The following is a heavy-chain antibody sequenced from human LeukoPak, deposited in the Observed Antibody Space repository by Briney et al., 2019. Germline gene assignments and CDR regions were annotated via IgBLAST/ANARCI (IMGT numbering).Heavy chain of an antibody. J-gene: IGHJ4*02. CDR2: ISGSGGST. Sequence: GGSLRLSCAASGFTFSSYAVSWVRQAPGKGLEWVSAISGSGGSTYYADSVKGRFTISRDNSKNTLYLQMNSLRAEDTAVYYCAKPHDYGDYLPDYWGQGTLVTVSS. V-gene: IGHV3-23*01. CDR3: AKPHDYGDYLPDY. D-gene: IGHD4-17*01. CDR1: GFTFSSYA.